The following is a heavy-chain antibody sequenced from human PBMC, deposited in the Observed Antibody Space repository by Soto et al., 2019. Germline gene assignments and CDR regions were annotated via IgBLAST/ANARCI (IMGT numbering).Heavy chain of an antibody. CDR3: ARVVVAAGGASWFAP. CDR1: GDTFTSYG. CDR2: ISAYNGNT. J-gene: IGHJ5*02. D-gene: IGHD6-19*01. Sequence: QVQLVQSGAEVMKPGASVKVSCKASGDTFTSYGITWVRQAPGQGLEWMGWISAYNGNTNYAQKLQGRVTMTTDTSTSTVYVELRSLRSDDTAVYYCARVVVAAGGASWFAPWGQGTLVTVSS. V-gene: IGHV1-18*01.